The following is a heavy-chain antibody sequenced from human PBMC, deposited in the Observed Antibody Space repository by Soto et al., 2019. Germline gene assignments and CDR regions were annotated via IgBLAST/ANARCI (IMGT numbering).Heavy chain of an antibody. CDR2: IYPGNSDT. J-gene: IGHJ6*03. V-gene: IGHV5-51*01. CDR3: ARQVALNYYDFWSGCPYYYMDV. Sequence: GESLKISCKGSGYSFTSYWIGWVRQMPGKGLEWMGIIYPGNSDTRYSPSFQGQVTISADKSISTAYLQWSSLKASDTAMYYCARQVALNYYDFWSGCPYYYMDVWGKGTTDTVSS. D-gene: IGHD3-3*01. CDR1: GYSFTSYW.